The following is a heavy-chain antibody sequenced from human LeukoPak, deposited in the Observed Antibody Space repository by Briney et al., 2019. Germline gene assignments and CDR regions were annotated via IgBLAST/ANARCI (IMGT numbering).Heavy chain of an antibody. CDR2: IRGNGATT. J-gene: IGHJ4*02. D-gene: IGHD2-15*01. Sequence: GGSLRLSCAASGITFSSHAMTWVRQAPGKGLEWVAAIRGNGATTDYADSVKGRFTISRDNSKSTLYLQMNSLRAEDTAVYYCAKDEDNWGQGTLVTVSS. V-gene: IGHV3-23*01. CDR1: GITFSSHA. CDR3: AKDEDN.